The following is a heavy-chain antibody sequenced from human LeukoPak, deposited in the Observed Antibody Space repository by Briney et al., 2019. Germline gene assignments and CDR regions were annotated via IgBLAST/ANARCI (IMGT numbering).Heavy chain of an antibody. CDR1: GGSISSYY. V-gene: IGHV4-59*01. CDR2: TYYSGST. Sequence: ASETLSLTCTVSGGSISSYYWSWIRQPPGKGLEWIGYTYYSGSTNYNPSLKSRVTISVDTSKNQFSLKLSSVTAADTAVYYCASTRRRAFDIWGQGTMVTVSS. J-gene: IGHJ3*02. CDR3: ASTRRRAFDI.